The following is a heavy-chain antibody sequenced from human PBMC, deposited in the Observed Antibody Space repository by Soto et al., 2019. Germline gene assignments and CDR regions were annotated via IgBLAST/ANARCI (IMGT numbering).Heavy chain of an antibody. J-gene: IGHJ6*02. CDR3: AKGDSSSWYDYYYYYGMDV. D-gene: IGHD6-13*01. CDR1: GFTFSSYG. Sequence: QPGGSLRLSCAASGFTFSSYGMHWVRQAPGKGLEWVAVISYDGTNKYYADSVKGRFTISRDNSKSTLYLQMNSLRAEDTAVYYCAKGDSSSWYDYYYYYGMDVWGQGTTVTVSS. V-gene: IGHV3-30*18. CDR2: ISYDGTNK.